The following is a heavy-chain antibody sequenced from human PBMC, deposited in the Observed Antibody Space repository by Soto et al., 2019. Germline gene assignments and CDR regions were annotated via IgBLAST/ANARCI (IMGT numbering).Heavy chain of an antibody. D-gene: IGHD3-10*01. Sequence: ASVKVSCKASGYTFTSYDINWVRQATGQGLEWMGWMNPNSGNTGYAQKFQGRVTMTRNTSISTAYMELSSLRSEDTAVCYCARVYGNYYGSGSYYSPPSDYWGQGTLVTVSS. CDR1: GYTFTSYD. V-gene: IGHV1-8*01. CDR2: MNPNSGNT. CDR3: ARVYGNYYGSGSYYSPPSDY. J-gene: IGHJ4*02.